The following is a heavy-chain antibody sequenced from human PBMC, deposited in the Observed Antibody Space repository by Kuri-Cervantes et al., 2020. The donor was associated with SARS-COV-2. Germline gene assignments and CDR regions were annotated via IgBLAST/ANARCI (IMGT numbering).Heavy chain of an antibody. CDR2: IDWDDDK. CDR3: ARSETWIHPRYEGWFDP. D-gene: IGHD5-18*01. Sequence: SGPTLVKPTETLTLTCTVSGFSLSNARMGVSWIRQPPGKALEWLAHIDWDDDKYYSTSLKTRLTISKGTSKNQVVLTMTNMDPVDTATYYCARSETWIHPRYEGWFDPWGQGTLVTVSS. CDR1: GFSLSNARMG. J-gene: IGHJ5*02. V-gene: IGHV2-70*01.